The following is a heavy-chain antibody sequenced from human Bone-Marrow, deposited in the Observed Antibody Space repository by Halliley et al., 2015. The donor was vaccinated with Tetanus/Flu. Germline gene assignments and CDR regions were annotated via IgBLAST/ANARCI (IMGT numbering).Heavy chain of an antibody. J-gene: IGHJ6*02. CDR2: LGFNGDDT. Sequence: SLRLSCTASGFTFSSHGMHWVRQAPGKGLEWVSGLGFNGDDTYYADSVKGRFVISRDSSRNTLYLQMNRLTVEDTAVYYCAKDRRSRGVYYYGLDVWGQGTTVTVSS. V-gene: IGHV3-23*01. D-gene: IGHD2-2*01. CDR3: AKDRRSRGVYYYGLDV. CDR1: GFTFSSHG.